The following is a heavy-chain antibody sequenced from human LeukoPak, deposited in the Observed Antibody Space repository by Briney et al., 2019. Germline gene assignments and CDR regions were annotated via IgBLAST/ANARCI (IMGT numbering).Heavy chain of an antibody. J-gene: IGHJ4*02. V-gene: IGHV3-23*01. CDR1: GFTFSYYA. D-gene: IGHD4-17*01. CDR2: ISDSGGST. CDR3: AKRGTVTTFGHCDY. Sequence: GWSLRLSCAASGFTFSYYAMSWVRQAPGKGLEWVSTISDSGGSTYYADSVKGRFTISRDNSKNTLYLQMNSLRAEDTAVYYCAKRGTVTTFGHCDYWGQGTLVTVSS.